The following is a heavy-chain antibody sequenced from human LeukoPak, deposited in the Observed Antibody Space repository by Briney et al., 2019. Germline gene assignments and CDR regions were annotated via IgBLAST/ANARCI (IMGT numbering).Heavy chain of an antibody. CDR2: INHSGST. J-gene: IGHJ4*02. CDR3: ARGTGIVGAPADY. D-gene: IGHD1-26*01. CDR1: GGSFSGYY. Sequence: SETLSLTCAVYGGSFSGYYWSWIRQPPGKGLEWIGEINHSGSTNYNPSLKSRVTISVDTSKNQFPLKLSSVTAADTAVYYCARGTGIVGAPADYWGQGTLVTVSS. V-gene: IGHV4-34*01.